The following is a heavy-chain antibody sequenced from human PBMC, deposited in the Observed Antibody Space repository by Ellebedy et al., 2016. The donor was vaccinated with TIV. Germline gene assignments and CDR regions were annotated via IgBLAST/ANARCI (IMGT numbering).Heavy chain of an antibody. V-gene: IGHV3-9*01. J-gene: IGHJ4*02. D-gene: IGHD4-17*01. CDR2: ISWNGDNM. CDR1: GFTFDDYA. Sequence: PGGSLRLSCAASGFTFDDYAMHRVRQAPGKGLEWVSGISWNGDNMGYADSVKGRFTISRDNAKNSLYLQMNSLRAEDTALYYCVKDRDYGDYEFDYWGQGTLVTVSS. CDR3: VKDRDYGDYEFDY.